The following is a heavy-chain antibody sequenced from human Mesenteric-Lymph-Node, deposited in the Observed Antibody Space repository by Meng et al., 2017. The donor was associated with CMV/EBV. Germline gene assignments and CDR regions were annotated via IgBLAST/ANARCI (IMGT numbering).Heavy chain of an antibody. D-gene: IGHD3-10*01. V-gene: IGHV6-1*01. J-gene: IGHJ6*02. CDR1: GDSVSSHSAA. Sequence: SQTLSLTCAISGDSVSSHSAAWNWIRQSPSRGLEWLGRTYYKSKWYDDHAVSVKGRITINPDTSRNQFSLQLRSVTPDDTAVYYCAREGISLVRGVVLHYYGMDVWGQGTAVTVSS. CDR3: AREGISLVRGVVLHYYGMDV. CDR2: TYYKSKWYD.